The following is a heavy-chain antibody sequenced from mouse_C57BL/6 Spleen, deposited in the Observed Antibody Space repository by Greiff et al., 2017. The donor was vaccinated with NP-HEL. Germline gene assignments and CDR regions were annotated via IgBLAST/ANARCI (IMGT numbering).Heavy chain of an antibody. J-gene: IGHJ4*01. CDR3: ARKKIYYDPLDAMDY. V-gene: IGHV1-69*01. CDR1: GYTFTSYW. D-gene: IGHD2-4*01. Sequence: QVQLQQPGAELVMPGASVKLSCKASGYTFTSYWMHWVKQRPGQGLEWIGEIDPSDSYTNYNQKFKGKSTLTVDKSSSTAYMQLSSLTSEDSAVYYCARKKIYYDPLDAMDYWGQGTSVTVSS. CDR2: IDPSDSYT.